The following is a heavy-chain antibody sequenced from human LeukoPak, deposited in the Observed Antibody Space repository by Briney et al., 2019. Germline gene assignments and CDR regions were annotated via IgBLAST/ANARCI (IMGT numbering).Heavy chain of an antibody. J-gene: IGHJ4*02. CDR1: GFTFSSYW. V-gene: IGHV3-74*01. CDR2: INSDGSST. Sequence: GGSPRLSCAASGFTFSSYWMHWVRQAPGKGLVWVSRINSDGSSTSYADSVKGRFTISRDNAKNTLYLQMNSLRAEDTAVYYCASLSVSVGTDYWGQGTLVTVSS. CDR3: ASLSVSVGTDY. D-gene: IGHD5/OR15-5a*01.